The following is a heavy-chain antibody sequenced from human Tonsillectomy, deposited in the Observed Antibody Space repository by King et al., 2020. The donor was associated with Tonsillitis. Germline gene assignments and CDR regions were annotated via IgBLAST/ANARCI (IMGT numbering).Heavy chain of an antibody. J-gene: IGHJ4*02. CDR3: ARDRGDYDFWSGYYTFFDY. CDR1: GGTFSSYA. CDR2: IIPIFGTA. V-gene: IGHV1-69*01. Sequence: QLVQSGAEVKKPGSSVKVSCKASGGTFSSYAISWVRQAPGQGLEWMGGIIPIFGTANYAQKFQGRVTITADESTSTAYMELSSLRSEDTAVYYCARDRGDYDFWSGYYTFFDYWGQGTLVTVSS. D-gene: IGHD3-3*01.